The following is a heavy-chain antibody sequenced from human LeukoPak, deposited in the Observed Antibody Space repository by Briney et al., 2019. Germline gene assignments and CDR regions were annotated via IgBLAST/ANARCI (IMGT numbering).Heavy chain of an antibody. V-gene: IGHV3-21*01. CDR3: AKDYIMITFGGVNFDY. D-gene: IGHD3-16*01. CDR1: GFTFTSYS. Sequence: PGGSLRLSCAASGFTFTSYSMNWVRQAPGRGLEWVSSISSSSSYIYYADSVKGRFTISRDNAKNSLYLQMNSLRAEDTAVYYCAKDYIMITFGGVNFDYWGQGTLVTVSS. CDR2: ISSSSSYI. J-gene: IGHJ4*02.